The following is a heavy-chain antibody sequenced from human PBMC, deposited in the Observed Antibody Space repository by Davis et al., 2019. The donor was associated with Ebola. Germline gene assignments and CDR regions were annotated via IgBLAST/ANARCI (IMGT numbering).Heavy chain of an antibody. J-gene: IGHJ3*02. CDR2: IYYSGST. Sequence: MPSETLSLTCTVSGGSISSSSYYWGWIRQPPGKGLEWIGSIYYSGSTFYNPSLKSRVTISVDTSKNHFSLKLNSVTAADTAVYYCGRHTGVGDYAFRRDAFDIWGQGTVVTVSS. D-gene: IGHD4-17*01. CDR3: GRHTGVGDYAFRRDAFDI. CDR1: GGSISSSSYY. V-gene: IGHV4-39*01.